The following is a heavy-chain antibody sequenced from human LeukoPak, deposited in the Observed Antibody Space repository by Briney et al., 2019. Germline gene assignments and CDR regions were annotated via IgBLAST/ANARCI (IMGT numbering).Heavy chain of an antibody. V-gene: IGHV4-59*01. Sequence: SETLSLTCTVSGGSISSYYWSWIRQPPGKGLEWIGYIYYSGSTNYNPSLKSRVTISVDTSKNQFSLKLSSVTAADTAVYYCARSGKGYSSSWNDYWGQGTLVTVSS. D-gene: IGHD6-13*01. CDR1: GGSISSYY. CDR3: ARSGKGYSSSWNDY. CDR2: IYYSGST. J-gene: IGHJ4*02.